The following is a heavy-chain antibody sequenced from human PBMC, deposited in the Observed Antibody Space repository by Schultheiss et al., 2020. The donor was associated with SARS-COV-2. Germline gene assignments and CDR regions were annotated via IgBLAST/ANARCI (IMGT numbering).Heavy chain of an antibody. Sequence: GESLKISCAASGFTFSSYSMNWVRQAPGKGLEWVAVISYDGSNKYYADSVKGRFTISRDNSKNTLYLQMNSLRAEDTAVYYCARDYGGNPGDYWGQGTLVTVSS. D-gene: IGHD4-23*01. CDR1: GFTFSSYS. V-gene: IGHV3-30*05. J-gene: IGHJ4*02. CDR2: ISYDGSNK. CDR3: ARDYGGNPGDY.